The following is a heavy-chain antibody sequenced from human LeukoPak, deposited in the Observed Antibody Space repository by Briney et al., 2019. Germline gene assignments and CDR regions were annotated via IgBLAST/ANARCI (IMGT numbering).Heavy chain of an antibody. CDR3: AKIHTRTGTGTVDY. CDR1: GFTFSSYA. J-gene: IGHJ4*02. CDR2: ISYDGSNK. V-gene: IGHV3-30*18. D-gene: IGHD1-1*01. Sequence: GRSLRLSCAASGFTFSSYAMHWVRQAPGKGLEWVAVISYDGSNKYYADSVKGRFTISRDNSKNTLYLQMNSLRAEDTAVYYCAKIHTRTGTGTVDYWGQGTLVTVSS.